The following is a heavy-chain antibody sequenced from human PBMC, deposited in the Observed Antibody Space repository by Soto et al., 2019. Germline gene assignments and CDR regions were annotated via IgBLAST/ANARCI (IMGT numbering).Heavy chain of an antibody. D-gene: IGHD6-13*01. V-gene: IGHV3-15*01. J-gene: IGHJ4*02. Sequence: EVQLVESGGGLVKPGGSLRLSCAASGFTFSNAWMSWVRQAPGKGLEWVGRIKSKTDGGTTDYAAPVKGRFNISRDDSKNTLYLQMNRLKTEDTAVYYCTTDRGRFSSWYSTDERPVDCWGQGTLVTLSS. CDR1: GFTFSNAW. CDR3: TTDRGRFSSWYSTDERPVDC. CDR2: IKSKTDGGTT.